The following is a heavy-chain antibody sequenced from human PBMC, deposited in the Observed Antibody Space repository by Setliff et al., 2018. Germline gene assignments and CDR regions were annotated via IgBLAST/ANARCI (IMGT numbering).Heavy chain of an antibody. J-gene: IGHJ4*02. V-gene: IGHV4-4*02. CDR1: GGSISSSNW. CDR2: IYHSGST. Sequence: SSETLSLTCAVSGGSISSSNWWSWVRQPPGKGLEWIGEIYHSGSTNYNPSLKSRVTISVDKSKNQFSLKLSSVTAADTAVYYCARDWGSSGWYFDYWGRGTLVTVSS. CDR3: ARDWGSSGWYFDY. D-gene: IGHD6-19*01.